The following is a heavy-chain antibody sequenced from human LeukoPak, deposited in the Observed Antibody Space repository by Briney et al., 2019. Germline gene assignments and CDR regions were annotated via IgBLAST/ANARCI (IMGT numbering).Heavy chain of an antibody. J-gene: IGHJ5*02. V-gene: IGHV4-34*01. Sequence: PSETLSLTCTVSGGSISSYYWSWIRQPPGKGLEWIGEINHSGSTNYNPSLKSRVTISVDTSKNQFSLKLSSVTAADTAVYYCASPALLYSSSRWFDPWGQGTLVTVSS. CDR2: INHSGST. CDR3: ASPALLYSSSRWFDP. D-gene: IGHD6-6*01. CDR1: GGSISSYY.